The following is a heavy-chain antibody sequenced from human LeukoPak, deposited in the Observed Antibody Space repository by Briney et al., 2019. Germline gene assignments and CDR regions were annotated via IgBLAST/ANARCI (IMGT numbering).Heavy chain of an antibody. D-gene: IGHD3-3*01. CDR3: AREFDFWSGYLDY. CDR2: IIPILGIA. J-gene: IGHJ4*02. CDR1: GGTFSSYT. V-gene: IGHV1-69*04. Sequence: KPGSSVKVSCTASGGTFSSYTISWVRQATGQGLEWMGRIIPILGIANYAQKFQGRVTITADKSTSTAYMELSSLRSEDTAVYYCAREFDFWSGYLDYWGQGTLVTVSS.